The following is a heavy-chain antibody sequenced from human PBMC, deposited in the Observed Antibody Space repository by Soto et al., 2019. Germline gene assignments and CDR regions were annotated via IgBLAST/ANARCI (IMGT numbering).Heavy chain of an antibody. J-gene: IGHJ4*02. D-gene: IGHD3-10*01. V-gene: IGHV3-30*03. Sequence: PGGSLRLSCAASGFTFSSYGMHWVRQAPGKGLEWVAVISYDGSNKYYADSVKGRFTISRDNSKNTLYLQMNSLRAEDTAVYYCARGWFGELFSANDHWGQGTLVTVSS. CDR2: ISYDGSNK. CDR3: ARGWFGELFSANDH. CDR1: GFTFSSYG.